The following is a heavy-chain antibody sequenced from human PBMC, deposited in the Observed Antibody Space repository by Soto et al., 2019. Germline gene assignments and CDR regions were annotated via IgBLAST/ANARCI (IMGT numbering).Heavy chain of an antibody. J-gene: IGHJ6*02. CDR3: AAGSTFGGVSVHFYYYYGMDV. CDR1: GFTFTSSA. V-gene: IGHV1-58*01. D-gene: IGHD3-16*02. Sequence: QMQLVQSGPEVKKPGTSVKVSCKASGFTFTSSAVQWVRQARGQRLEWIGWIVVGSGNTNYAQKFQERGTITRDMSTSTAYRELSSLRSEDTAVYYCAAGSTFGGVSVHFYYYYGMDVWGQGTTVTVSS. CDR2: IVVGSGNT.